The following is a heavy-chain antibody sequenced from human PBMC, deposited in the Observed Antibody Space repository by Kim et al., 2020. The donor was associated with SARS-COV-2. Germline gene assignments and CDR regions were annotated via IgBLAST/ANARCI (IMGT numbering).Heavy chain of an antibody. CDR2: INPNSGGT. V-gene: IGHV1-2*02. Sequence: ASVKVSCKASGYTFTGYYMHWVRQAPGQGLEWMGWINPNSGGTNYAQKFQGRVTMTRDTSISTAYMELSRLRSDDTAVYYCARVRSVVERWFDPWGQGTLVTVSS. CDR1: GYTFTGYY. CDR3: ARVRSVVERWFDP. J-gene: IGHJ5*02. D-gene: IGHD1-1*01.